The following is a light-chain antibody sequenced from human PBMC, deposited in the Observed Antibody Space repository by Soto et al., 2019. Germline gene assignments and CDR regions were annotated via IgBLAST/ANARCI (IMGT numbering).Light chain of an antibody. J-gene: IGKJ2*01. CDR1: QSVSSN. CDR2: GAS. V-gene: IGKV3-15*01. CDR3: QQYGSSPPYT. Sequence: EIVMTQSPATLSVSPGERATLSCGASQSVSSNLAWYQQKPGQAPRLLIYGASTRATGIPARFSGSGSGTEFTLTISSLQSEDFAVYYCQQYGSSPPYTFGQGTKVDIK.